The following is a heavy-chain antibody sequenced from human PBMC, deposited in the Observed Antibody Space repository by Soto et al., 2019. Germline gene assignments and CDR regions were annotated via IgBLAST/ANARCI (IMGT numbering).Heavy chain of an antibody. CDR2: IKQDGSER. CDR3: VRDRGGISSGWRGWFDP. V-gene: IGHV3-7*01. CDR1: GFTFSDYW. D-gene: IGHD6-19*01. Sequence: EVQLVESGGGLVQPGGSLRLSCAASGFTFSDYWMSWVRQAPGKGLEWVANIKQDGSERYYVDSVKGRFTISRDNAKNSLYLQINNMRAEETAVFYCVRDRGGISSGWRGWFDPWGQGTLVTVSS. J-gene: IGHJ5*02.